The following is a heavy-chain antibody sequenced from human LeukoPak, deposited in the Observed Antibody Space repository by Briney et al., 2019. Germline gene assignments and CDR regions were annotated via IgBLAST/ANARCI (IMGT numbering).Heavy chain of an antibody. CDR3: ARGGMTTVVKGFDY. J-gene: IGHJ4*02. CDR2: IYTSGST. D-gene: IGHD4-23*01. Sequence: SETLSLTCTVSGGSISSGSYYWSWIRQPAGKGLEWIGRIYTSGSTNYNPPLKSRVTISVDTSKNQFSLKLSSVTAAGTAVYYCARGGMTTVVKGFDYWGQGTLVTVSS. CDR1: GGSISSGSYY. V-gene: IGHV4-61*02.